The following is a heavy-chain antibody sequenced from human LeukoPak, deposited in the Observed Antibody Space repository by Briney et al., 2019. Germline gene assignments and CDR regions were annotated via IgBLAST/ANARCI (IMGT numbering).Heavy chain of an antibody. CDR1: GFTFSSYE. CDR3: ARGAPTVTPTPFDY. V-gene: IGHV3-48*03. D-gene: IGHD4-17*01. CDR2: ISSSGSTI. J-gene: IGHJ4*02. Sequence: PGGSLRLSCAASGFTFSSYEMNWVRQAPGKGLEWVSYISSSGSTIFYADSVKGRFTISRDNAKNSLYLQMNSLGAEDTAVYYCARGAPTVTPTPFDYWGQGTLFTVSS.